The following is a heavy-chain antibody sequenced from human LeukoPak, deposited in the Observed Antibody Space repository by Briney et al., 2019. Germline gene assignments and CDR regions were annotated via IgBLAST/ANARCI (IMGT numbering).Heavy chain of an antibody. CDR1: GGSLNSYY. D-gene: IGHD6-25*01. Sequence: PSETLSLTCTVSGGSLNSYYWGWIRQATGKGLEWIGYSYYSGSTNYNSSLKSRVTISVDTSKNQFSLTVSSVTAGDTAIYYCVRHGVSGRHHSYFDYWGQGALVTVSS. CDR3: VRHGVSGRHHSYFDY. CDR2: SYYSGST. V-gene: IGHV4-59*08. J-gene: IGHJ4*02.